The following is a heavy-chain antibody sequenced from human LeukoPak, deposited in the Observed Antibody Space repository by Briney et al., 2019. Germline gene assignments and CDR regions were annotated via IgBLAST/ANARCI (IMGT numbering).Heavy chain of an antibody. Sequence: GGSLRLSCAASGLTFSDYYMSWIRQAPGKGLEWVSYISSSGSTIYYADSVKGRFTISRDNAKNSLYLQMNSLRAEDTAVYYCARDPQRYCSGGSCYGDFDYWGQGTLVTVSS. CDR3: ARDPQRYCSGGSCYGDFDY. J-gene: IGHJ4*02. V-gene: IGHV3-11*04. CDR2: ISSSGSTI. CDR1: GLTFSDYY. D-gene: IGHD2-15*01.